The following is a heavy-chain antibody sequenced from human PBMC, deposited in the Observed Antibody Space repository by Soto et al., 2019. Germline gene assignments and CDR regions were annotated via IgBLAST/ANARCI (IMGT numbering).Heavy chain of an antibody. CDR1: GVSISSYY. Sequence: SETLSLTCTVLGVSISSYYWSWLRQPPGKGLEWIGYVYYSGSTNHNPSLKSRVSISVDTSGIQFSLQLSAVTAADTAVYYCARHPRYCSGGICPTGYFDYWGQGILVTVSS. CDR3: ARHPRYCSGGICPTGYFDY. V-gene: IGHV4-59*08. J-gene: IGHJ4*02. CDR2: VYYSGST. D-gene: IGHD2-15*01.